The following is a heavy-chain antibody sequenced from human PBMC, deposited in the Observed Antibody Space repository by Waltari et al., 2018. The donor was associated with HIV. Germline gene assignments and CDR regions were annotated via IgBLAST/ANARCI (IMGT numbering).Heavy chain of an antibody. D-gene: IGHD6-13*01. CDR1: GFTFSNYG. CDR2: ISGSGGST. V-gene: IGHV3-23*01. J-gene: IGHJ6*02. CDR3: VKEHQYSHSWYSYYGMDV. Sequence: EVQVLESGGALVQPGGSLRLSCAASGFTFSNYGMRWLRQAPGKGLEWVSTISGSGGSTYYADSVKGRFTVSRDNSKNTLYLQMNSLRAEDTAVYFCVKEHQYSHSWYSYYGMDVWGQGTTVTVSS.